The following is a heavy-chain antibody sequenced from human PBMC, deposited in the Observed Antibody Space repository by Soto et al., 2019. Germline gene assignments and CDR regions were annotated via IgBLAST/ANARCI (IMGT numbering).Heavy chain of an antibody. Sequence: GGSLRLSCAASGFTFDDYAMHWVRQAPGKGLEWVSGLSWNSGSIGYADSVKGRFTISRDNAKNSLYLQMNSLRAEDTALYYCAKDLYSSSSVLIAVWGQGTTVTVSS. J-gene: IGHJ6*02. V-gene: IGHV3-9*01. CDR3: AKDLYSSSSVLIAV. CDR2: LSWNSGSI. CDR1: GFTFDDYA. D-gene: IGHD6-6*01.